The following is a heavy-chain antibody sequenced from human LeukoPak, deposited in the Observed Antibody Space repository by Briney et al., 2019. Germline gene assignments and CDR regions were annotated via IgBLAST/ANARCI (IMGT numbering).Heavy chain of an antibody. CDR2: ISGSGGST. CDR3: ASNVVKIRYFESFDY. J-gene: IGHJ4*02. Sequence: GGSLRLSCAASGFTFSSYAMSWVRQAPGKGLEWVSAISGSGGSTYYADSVKGRFTISRDNSKNTLYLQMNSLRAEDTAVYYCASNVVKIRYFESFDYWGQGTLVTVSS. D-gene: IGHD3-9*01. V-gene: IGHV3-23*01. CDR1: GFTFSSYA.